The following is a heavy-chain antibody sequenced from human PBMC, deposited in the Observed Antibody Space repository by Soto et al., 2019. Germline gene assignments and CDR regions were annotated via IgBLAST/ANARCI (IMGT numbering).Heavy chain of an antibody. J-gene: IGHJ6*02. CDR1: GGTFSSYA. Sequence: SVKISCKASGGTFSSYAISWVRQAPGQGLEWMGGIIPIFGTANYAQKFQGRVTITADESTSTAYMELSSLRSEDTAVYYCAVVVVAATDPPYYYGMDVWGQGTTVTVSS. CDR3: AVVVVAATDPPYYYGMDV. CDR2: IIPIFGTA. D-gene: IGHD2-15*01. V-gene: IGHV1-69*13.